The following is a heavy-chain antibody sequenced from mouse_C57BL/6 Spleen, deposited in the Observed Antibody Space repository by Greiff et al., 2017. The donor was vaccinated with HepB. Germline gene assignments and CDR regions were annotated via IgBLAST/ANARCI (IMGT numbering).Heavy chain of an antibody. CDR1: GYTFTSYW. Sequence: QVQLQQPGAELVRPGSSVKLSCKASGYTFTSYWMHWVKQRPIQGLEWIGNIDPSDSETHYNQKFKDKATLTVDKSSSTAYMQLSSLTSEDSAVSYCARSRLLRYFDVWGTGTTVTVSS. V-gene: IGHV1-52*01. CDR2: IDPSDSET. D-gene: IGHD1-1*01. J-gene: IGHJ1*03. CDR3: ARSRLLRYFDV.